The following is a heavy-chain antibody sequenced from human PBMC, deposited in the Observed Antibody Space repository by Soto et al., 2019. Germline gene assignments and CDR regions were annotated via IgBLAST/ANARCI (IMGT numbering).Heavy chain of an antibody. CDR2: IIPILGIA. CDR3: ARGRDGSSGYYPDY. CDR1: GYTFTSYA. V-gene: IGHV1-69*04. J-gene: IGHJ4*02. D-gene: IGHD3-22*01. Sequence: SVKVSCKASGYTFTSYAMHWVRQAPGQGLEWMGRIIPILGIANYAQKFQGRVTITADKSTSTAYMELSSLRSEDTAVYYCARGRDGSSGYYPDYWGQGTLVTVS.